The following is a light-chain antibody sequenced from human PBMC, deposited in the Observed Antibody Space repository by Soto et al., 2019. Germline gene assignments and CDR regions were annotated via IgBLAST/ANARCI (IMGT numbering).Light chain of an antibody. V-gene: IGKV1-12*01. CDR1: QDIGNW. J-gene: IGKJ5*01. Sequence: DIQVTQSPPSMAASVGDRFTIAWRASQDIGNWMTWYQQKPGKAPKLLIYSASTLVRGVPSRFSGSGSGTEFTLTISGLQPEDSLTYYCQQAKSFPITFGQGTRLEIK. CDR3: QQAKSFPIT. CDR2: SAS.